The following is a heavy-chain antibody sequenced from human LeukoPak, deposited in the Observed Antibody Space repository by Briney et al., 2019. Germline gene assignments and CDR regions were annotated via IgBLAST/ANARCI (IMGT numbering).Heavy chain of an antibody. CDR3: TARLYYYDRSGYYGY. D-gene: IGHD3-22*01. Sequence: GSLRLSCAASGFTFTSYSMNWVRQPPGKGLEWIGYIYYSGSTNYNPSLKSRVTISVDTSKNQFSLKLSSVTAADTAVYYCTARLYYYDRSGYYGYWGQGTLVTVSS. V-gene: IGHV4-59*01. CDR2: IYYSGST. CDR1: GFTFTSYS. J-gene: IGHJ4*02.